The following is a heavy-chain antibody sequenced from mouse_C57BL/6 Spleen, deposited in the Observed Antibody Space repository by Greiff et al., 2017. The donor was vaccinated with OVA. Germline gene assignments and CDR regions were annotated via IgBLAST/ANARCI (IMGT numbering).Heavy chain of an antibody. V-gene: IGHV1-52*01. CDR1: GYTFTSYW. Sequence: VKLQQPGAELVRPGSSVKLSCKASGYTFTSYWMHWVKQRPIQGLEWIGNIDPSDSETHYNQKFKDKATLTVDKSSSTAYMQLSSLTSEDSAVYYCARYDYGGSYGYFDVWGTGTTVTVSS. CDR2: IDPSDSET. CDR3: ARYDYGGSYGYFDV. J-gene: IGHJ1*03. D-gene: IGHD1-1*01.